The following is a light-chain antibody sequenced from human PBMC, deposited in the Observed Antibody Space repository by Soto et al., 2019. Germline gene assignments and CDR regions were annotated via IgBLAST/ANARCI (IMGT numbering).Light chain of an antibody. Sequence: QSALTQPASVSGSPGQSITISCTGTSSDVGGYNYVSWYQQHPGKAPKLMIYEVSHRPSGVSNRFSGSKSGNTASLTISGRQAEDEADYYCSSYTSSSTRDVFGTGTKLPVL. CDR1: SSDVGGYNY. CDR3: SSYTSSSTRDV. V-gene: IGLV2-14*01. CDR2: EVS. J-gene: IGLJ1*01.